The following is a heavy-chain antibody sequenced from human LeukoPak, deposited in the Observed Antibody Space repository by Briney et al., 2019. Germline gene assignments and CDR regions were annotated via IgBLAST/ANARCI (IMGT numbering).Heavy chain of an antibody. CDR2: IYYSGST. CDR1: GGSMSSYY. Sequence: PSETLSLTCTVSGGSMSSYYWSWIRQPPGKGLEWIGYIYYSGSTKYNPSLKSRVTISVDTSKNQFSLKLSSVTAADTAVYYCARDGGSYSIDYWGQGTLVTVSS. CDR3: ARDGGSYSIDY. J-gene: IGHJ4*02. V-gene: IGHV4-59*12. D-gene: IGHD1-26*01.